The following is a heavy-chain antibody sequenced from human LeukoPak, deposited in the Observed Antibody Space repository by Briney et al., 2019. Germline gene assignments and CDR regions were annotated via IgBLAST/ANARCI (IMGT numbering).Heavy chain of an antibody. J-gene: IGHJ4*02. CDR1: GGSFSGYY. V-gene: IGHV4-34*01. D-gene: IGHD6-19*01. CDR2: INHSGAT. CDR3: ARSGWYSFDY. Sequence: PSETLSLTCAVYGGSFSGYYWNWIRQPPGKGLEWIGEINHSGATNYNPSLKSRVTVSVDTSKNQFSLRLSSVTAADTALYYCARSGWYSFDYWGQGALATVSS.